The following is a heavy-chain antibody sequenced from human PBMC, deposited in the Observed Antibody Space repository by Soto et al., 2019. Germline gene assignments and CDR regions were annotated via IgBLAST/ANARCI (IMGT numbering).Heavy chain of an antibody. Sequence: GGSLRLSCAASGFTFSSYSMNWVRQAPGKGLEWVSSISSSGSTIYYADSVKGRFTISRDNAKNSLYLQMNSLRAEDTAVYYCASTRITMIVVVTGVDYWGQGTLVTVSS. V-gene: IGHV3-21*04. CDR2: ISSSGSTI. J-gene: IGHJ4*02. CDR1: GFTFSSYS. CDR3: ASTRITMIVVVTGVDY. D-gene: IGHD3-22*01.